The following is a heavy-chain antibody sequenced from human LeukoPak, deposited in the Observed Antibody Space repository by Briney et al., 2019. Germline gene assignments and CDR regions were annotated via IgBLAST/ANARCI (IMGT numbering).Heavy chain of an antibody. Sequence: ASVKVSCKASGYTFSGYFLHWVRQAPGQGLEWMGWINPDSGATNYAQNFQGRVTMTRDTSISTAYMELSRLTSDDTAMFYCARLTASCSGGDGLPDYWGQGTLVAVSS. D-gene: IGHD2-21*01. V-gene: IGHV1-2*02. J-gene: IGHJ4*02. CDR2: INPDSGAT. CDR1: GYTFSGYF. CDR3: ARLTASCSGGDGLPDY.